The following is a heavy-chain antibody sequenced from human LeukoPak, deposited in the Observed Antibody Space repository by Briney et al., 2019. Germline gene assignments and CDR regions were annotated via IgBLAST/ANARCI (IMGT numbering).Heavy chain of an antibody. D-gene: IGHD2-2*01. CDR3: ARAYCSSTSCYFDY. Sequence: GESLKISCKGSGYSFTSYWISWVRQMPGKGLEWMGRIDPSDSYTNYSPSFQGHVTISAGKSISTAYLQWSSLKASDTAMYYCARAYCSSTSCYFDYWGQGTLVTVSS. CDR1: GYSFTSYW. CDR2: IDPSDSYT. J-gene: IGHJ4*02. V-gene: IGHV5-10-1*01.